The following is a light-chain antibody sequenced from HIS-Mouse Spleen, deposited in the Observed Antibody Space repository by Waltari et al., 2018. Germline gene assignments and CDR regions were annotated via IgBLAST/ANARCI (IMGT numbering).Light chain of an antibody. J-gene: IGLJ2*01. Sequence: SYELTQPPSVSVSPGQTARITCSGDALPKQDVYWYQQKSGQAPVLVIYEDSKRPSGIPERFSGSSSGTMATLTISGAQVEDEADYYCYSTDSSGNHRVFGGGTKLTVL. CDR1: ALPKQD. CDR3: YSTDSSGNHRV. CDR2: EDS. V-gene: IGLV3-10*01.